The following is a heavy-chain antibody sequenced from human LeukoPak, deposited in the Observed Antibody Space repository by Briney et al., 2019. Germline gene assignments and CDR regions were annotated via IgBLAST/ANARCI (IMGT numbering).Heavy chain of an antibody. D-gene: IGHD3-10*01. J-gene: IGHJ4*02. CDR1: GFTFSSYS. CDR2: ISSSSSYI. V-gene: IGHV3-21*01. CDR3: ASLARKPGEIDY. Sequence: GGSLRLSCAASGFTFSSYSMNWVRQAPGKGLEWVSSISSSSSYIYYADSVKGRFTISRDNAKNSLYLQMNSLRAEDTAVYYCASLARKPGEIDYWGQGTLVTISS.